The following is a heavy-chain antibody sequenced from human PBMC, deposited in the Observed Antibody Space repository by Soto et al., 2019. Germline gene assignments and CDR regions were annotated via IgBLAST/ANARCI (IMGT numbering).Heavy chain of an antibody. D-gene: IGHD4-4*01. CDR2: ISYDGSNK. V-gene: IGHV3-30*18. Sequence: QVQLVESGGGVVQPGRSLRLSCAASGFTFSSYGMHWVRQAPGNGLEWVAVISYDGSNKYYADSMKSRFTISRDNSKNTLSLQMNSLRAEDTAVYYCAKDRYSNYRLIDYWGQGALVTVSS. CDR3: AKDRYSNYRLIDY. J-gene: IGHJ4*02. CDR1: GFTFSSYG.